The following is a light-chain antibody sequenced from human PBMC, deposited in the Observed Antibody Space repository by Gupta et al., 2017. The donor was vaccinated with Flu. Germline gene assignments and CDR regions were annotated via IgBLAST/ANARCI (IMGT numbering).Light chain of an antibody. J-gene: IGKJ2*01. Sequence: VTHGQPASMSCRSIQSIVHSNGSTYLHWWQQRPGQSPRRLIYKVSNRDSGVPDRFSGSGSGTDFTLKISRVEADDVGVYYCMQCTGWPYAFGQGTKLEI. V-gene: IGKV2-30*02. CDR2: KVS. CDR1: QSIVHSNGSTY. CDR3: MQCTGWPYA.